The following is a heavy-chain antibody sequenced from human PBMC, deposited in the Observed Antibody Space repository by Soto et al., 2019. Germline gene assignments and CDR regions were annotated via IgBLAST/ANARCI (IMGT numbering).Heavy chain of an antibody. CDR1: DGSVSSGIYY. CDR2: IHFSGSI. CDR3: WRGGDAYKMGRD. J-gene: IGHJ1*01. D-gene: IGHD3-10*01. V-gene: IGHV4-61*01. Sequence: QVQLQESGPGLVKPSETLSLICSVSDGSVSSGIYYWSWIRQPPGKGLEWIGYIHFSGSITYNPSLKSRVTMSLDTSKNQLSLKLSFVTAADTAVYYCWRGGDAYKMGRDWGQGTLVTVSS.